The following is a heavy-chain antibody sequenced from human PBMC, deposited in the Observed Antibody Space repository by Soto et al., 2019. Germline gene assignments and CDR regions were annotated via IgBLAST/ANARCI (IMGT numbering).Heavy chain of an antibody. V-gene: IGHV4-30-4*01. Sequence: SETLSLTCTVSGGSISSADYYWSWIRQPPGKGLEWIGYFHSSGATYKDPSLKSRVTISVDTSKNQISLKLDSVTAADTAVYYCATAEEYCTNGVYYTPCDYWGQGTLVTV. CDR2: FHSSGAT. CDR1: GGSISSADYY. J-gene: IGHJ4*02. CDR3: ATAEEYCTNGVYYTPCDY. D-gene: IGHD2-8*01.